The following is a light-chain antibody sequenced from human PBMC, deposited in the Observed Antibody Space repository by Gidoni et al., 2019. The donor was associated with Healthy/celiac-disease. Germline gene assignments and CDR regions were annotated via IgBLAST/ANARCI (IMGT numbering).Light chain of an antibody. CDR1: KLGDKY. CDR2: QDS. J-gene: IGLJ2*01. V-gene: IGLV3-1*01. Sequence: YELTQPPSGSVSPGQTASITCSGDKLGDKYACWYQQKPGQSPVLVIYQDSKRPSGIPERFSGSNSGNTATLTISGTQAMDESDYYCQAWDSSTEFGGGTKLTVL. CDR3: QAWDSSTE.